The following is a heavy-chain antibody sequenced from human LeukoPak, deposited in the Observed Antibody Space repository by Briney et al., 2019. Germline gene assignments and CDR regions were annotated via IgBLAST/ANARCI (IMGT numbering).Heavy chain of an antibody. CDR1: GGSISTYF. V-gene: IGHV4-4*07. CDR2: IYTTETT. J-gene: IGHJ3*02. CDR3: ARDHRGARLAFDI. D-gene: IGHD3-10*01. Sequence: SETLSLTCTVSGGSISTYFWSWIRQPAGKGLEWIRRIYTTETTNYNPSLKSRITMSVDTSKNQFSLKLSSVTAADTAVYYCARDHRGARLAFDIWGQGTMVTVSS.